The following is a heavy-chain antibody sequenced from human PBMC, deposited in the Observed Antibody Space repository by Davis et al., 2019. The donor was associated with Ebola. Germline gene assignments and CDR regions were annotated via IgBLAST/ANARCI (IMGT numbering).Heavy chain of an antibody. CDR2: IYYSGST. J-gene: IGHJ4*02. Sequence: MPSETLSLTCTVSGDSVRNGRHYWSWIRQPPGKGLEWIGYIYYSGSTKFNPSLESRVSFSVDISKNQFSLSLTSVTAADTAVYYCARALDRLLDFDYWGQGTLVTVSS. V-gene: IGHV4-61*01. CDR1: GDSVRNGRHY. D-gene: IGHD3-3*01. CDR3: ARALDRLLDFDY.